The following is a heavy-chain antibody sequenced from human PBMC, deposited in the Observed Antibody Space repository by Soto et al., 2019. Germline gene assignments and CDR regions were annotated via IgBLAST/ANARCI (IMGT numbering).Heavy chain of an antibody. D-gene: IGHD7-27*01. Sequence: ETLSLTCAVSGGSISSGGYSWSWVRQAPGKGLEWVSAISNSGGNTYYADSVMGRFTISRDNSKNTLFLQMNSLRAEDTAIYYCAKEWGRPLDYWGQGTLVTVSS. CDR1: GGSISSGGYS. CDR3: AKEWGRPLDY. CDR2: ISNSGGNT. V-gene: IGHV3-23*01. J-gene: IGHJ4*02.